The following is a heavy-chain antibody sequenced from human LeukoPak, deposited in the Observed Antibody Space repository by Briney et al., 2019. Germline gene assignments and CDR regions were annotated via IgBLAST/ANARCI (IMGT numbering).Heavy chain of an antibody. J-gene: IGHJ4*02. V-gene: IGHV3-11*01. CDR3: ARRRDFIDY. CDR1: GFTLSDYY. D-gene: IGHD3/OR15-3a*01. CDR2: SSSGSTI. Sequence: GGSLRLSCAASGFTLSDYYMSWFRLAPGKGLEWVSYSSSGSTIYYADSVKGRFAISRDNAKNSLYLQMNSLRAEDTAVYYCARRRDFIDYWGQGTLVTVSS.